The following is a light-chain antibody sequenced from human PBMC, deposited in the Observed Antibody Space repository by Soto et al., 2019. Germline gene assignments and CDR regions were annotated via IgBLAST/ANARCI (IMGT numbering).Light chain of an antibody. Sequence: EIVLTQSPGTLSLSPGERATLSCRASQSVSSSYLAWYQQKPGQAPRLLIYDASNRATGIPARFSGSGSVTDFTLTISSLEPEDFAVYYCQQRTRWPMTFGQGTRLEIK. CDR1: QSVSSSY. CDR3: QQRTRWPMT. J-gene: IGKJ5*01. V-gene: IGKV3D-20*02. CDR2: DAS.